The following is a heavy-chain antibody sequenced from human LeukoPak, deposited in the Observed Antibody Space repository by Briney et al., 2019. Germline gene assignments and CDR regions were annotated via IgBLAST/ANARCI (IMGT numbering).Heavy chain of an antibody. CDR3: AKNRIGSITLYGVDV. J-gene: IGHJ6*02. Sequence: GGSLRLSCAAAGFIFSNYGMNWVRQAPGKGLEWVAAISASGSATSYADSVRGRFTISRDNSKSTTYLQMNSLRAEDTAVYYCAKNRIGSITLYGVDVWGQGTTVTVSS. CDR2: ISASGSAT. D-gene: IGHD1-14*01. CDR1: GFIFSNYG. V-gene: IGHV3-23*01.